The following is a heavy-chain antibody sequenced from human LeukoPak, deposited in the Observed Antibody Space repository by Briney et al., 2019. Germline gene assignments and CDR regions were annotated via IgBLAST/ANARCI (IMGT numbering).Heavy chain of an antibody. CDR1: GGTFSSYA. V-gene: IGHV1-69*06. Sequence: ASVKVSCKASGGTFSSYAISWVRQAPGQGLEWMGGIIPIFGTANYAQKFQGRVTMTEDTSTDTAYMELSSLRSEDTAVYYCATILTDSGSYYPYYFDYWAREPWSPSPQ. D-gene: IGHD1-26*01. J-gene: IGHJ4*02. CDR2: IIPIFGTA. CDR3: ATILTDSGSYYPYYFDY.